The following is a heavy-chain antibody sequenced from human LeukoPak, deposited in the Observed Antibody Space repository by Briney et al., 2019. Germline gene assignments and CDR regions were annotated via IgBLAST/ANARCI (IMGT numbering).Heavy chain of an antibody. CDR2: ISSSGSTI. J-gene: IGHJ1*01. CDR1: GFTFSSYE. V-gene: IGHV3-48*03. CDR3: ARSLDSEYFQH. Sequence: GGSLRLSCAASGFTFSSYEMNWVRQAPGKGLEWVSYISSSGSTIYYADSVKGRFTTSRDNAKNSLYLQMNSLRAEDTAVYYCARSLDSEYFQHWGQGTLVTVSS.